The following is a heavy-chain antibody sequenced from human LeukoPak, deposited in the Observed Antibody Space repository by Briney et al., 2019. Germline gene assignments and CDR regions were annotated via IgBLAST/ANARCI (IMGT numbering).Heavy chain of an antibody. Sequence: PSETLSLTCTVSGGSISSYYWSWIRQPPGKGLEWIGYIYTSGSTNYNPSLKSRVTISVDTSKNQFSLKLSSVTAADSAVYFCARGLRQGSAWSWGPKEKSYQYMDVWGTGTTVIVSS. CDR1: GGSISSYY. CDR2: IYTSGST. V-gene: IGHV4-4*09. J-gene: IGHJ6*04. D-gene: IGHD6-19*01. CDR3: ARGLRQGSAWSWGPKEKSYQYMDV.